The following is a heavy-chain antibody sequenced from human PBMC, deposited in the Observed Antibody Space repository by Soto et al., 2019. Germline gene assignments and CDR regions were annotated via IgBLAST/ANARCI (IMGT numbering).Heavy chain of an antibody. CDR2: ISGSGGST. CDR3: AKVGCSGGSCYSSPHFDY. D-gene: IGHD2-15*01. J-gene: IGHJ4*02. CDR1: GFTFSSYA. V-gene: IGHV3-23*01. Sequence: GGSLRLSCAASGFTFSSYAMSWVRQAPGKGLERVSAISGSGGSTYYADSVKGRFTISRDNSKNTLYLQMNSLRAEDTAVYYRAKVGCSGGSCYSSPHFDYWGQGTLVTVSS.